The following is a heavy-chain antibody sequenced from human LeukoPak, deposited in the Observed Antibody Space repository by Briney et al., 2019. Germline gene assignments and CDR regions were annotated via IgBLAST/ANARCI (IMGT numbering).Heavy chain of an antibody. CDR2: FDPEGGET. V-gene: IGHV1-24*01. Sequence: ASVKVSCKVSGYTLTELSMHWVRQAPGKGLEWMGGFDPEGGETIYAQKFQGRVTMTEDTSTDTAYMELSSLRSEDTAVYYCATSIAADNWFDPWGQGTLVTVSS. CDR3: ATSIAADNWFDP. J-gene: IGHJ5*02. CDR1: GYTLTELS. D-gene: IGHD6-13*01.